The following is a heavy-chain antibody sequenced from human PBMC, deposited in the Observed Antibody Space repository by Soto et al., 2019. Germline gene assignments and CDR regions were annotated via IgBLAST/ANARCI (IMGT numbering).Heavy chain of an antibody. V-gene: IGHV3-30*18. D-gene: IGHD3-22*01. CDR1: GLTFSSYG. CDR2: ISYEGSNK. Sequence: QVQLVESGGGVVQPGRSLRLSCAASGLTFSSYGMHWVRQAPGKGLEWVAFISYEGSNKYYADSVKGRFTISRDNSKNMLYLQMAGLRAEDTAVYYCAKVGVSHYYESSGPFDYWGQGTLVTVSS. CDR3: AKVGVSHYYESSGPFDY. J-gene: IGHJ4*02.